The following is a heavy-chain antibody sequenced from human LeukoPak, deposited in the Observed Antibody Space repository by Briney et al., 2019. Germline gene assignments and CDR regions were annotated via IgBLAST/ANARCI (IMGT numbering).Heavy chain of an antibody. CDR2: IYYTGST. CDR3: ARLDFPHYIDC. D-gene: IGHD2/OR15-2a*01. V-gene: IGHV4-39*02. Sequence: SETLSLTCTVSGVSISSSSYFWVWIRQPPGKGLEWIGSIYYTGSTYYSPSLKSRVTISVDTSKNHFSLKLSSVTAADTAVYYCARLDFPHYIDCWGQGTLVTLSS. J-gene: IGHJ4*02. CDR1: GVSISSSSYF.